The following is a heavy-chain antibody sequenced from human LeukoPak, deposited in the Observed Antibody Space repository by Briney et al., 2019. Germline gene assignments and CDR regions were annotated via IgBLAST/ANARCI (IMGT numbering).Heavy chain of an antibody. V-gene: IGHV1-2*02. Sequence: GASVKVSCKASGYTXTGYYMHGVRQAPGQGLEWMGWINPNSGGTNYAQKFQGRVTMTRDTSISTAYMELNRLRSDDTAVYYCARDRDYGSGIFDYWGQGTLVTVSS. D-gene: IGHD3-10*01. CDR3: ARDRDYGSGIFDY. CDR2: INPNSGGT. CDR1: GYTXTGYY. J-gene: IGHJ4*02.